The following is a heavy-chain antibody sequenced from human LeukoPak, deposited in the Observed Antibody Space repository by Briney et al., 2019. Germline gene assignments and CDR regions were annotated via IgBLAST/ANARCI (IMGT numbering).Heavy chain of an antibody. CDR1: GFTFSSYE. CDR3: ARDPGAATFDY. Sequence: PGGSLRLSCAASGFTFSSYEMNWVRQAPGKGLEWVSYIGGSGITIYYADSVKGQFTISRDNAKNSLYLQMNSLRAEDTAVYYCARDPGAATFDYWGQGTLVTVSS. J-gene: IGHJ4*02. CDR2: IGGSGITI. D-gene: IGHD6-13*01. V-gene: IGHV3-48*03.